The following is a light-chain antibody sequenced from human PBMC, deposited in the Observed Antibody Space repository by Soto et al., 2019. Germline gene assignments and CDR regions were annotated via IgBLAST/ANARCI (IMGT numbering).Light chain of an antibody. V-gene: IGKV1-39*01. J-gene: IGKJ1*01. CDR2: AAS. CDR1: QSISSY. Sequence: DIQMTQSPSSLFASVGDRVTIAFLASQSISSYLNWYQQKPGKAPKLLIYAASSLQSGVPSRFSGSGSGTDFTLTISSLQPEDFATYYCQQSYSTPWTFGQGTKVDIK. CDR3: QQSYSTPWT.